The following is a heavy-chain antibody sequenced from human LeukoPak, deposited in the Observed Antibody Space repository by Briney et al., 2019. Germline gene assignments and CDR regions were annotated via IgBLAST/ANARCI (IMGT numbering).Heavy chain of an antibody. CDR3: ARLRVGRRPPLFDY. J-gene: IGHJ4*02. V-gene: IGHV4-59*12. Sequence: SETLSLTCTVSGGSISSYYWSWIRQPPGKGPEWIGYIYYSGSTNYNPSLKSRVTISVDTSKNQFSLKLSSVTAADTAVYYCARLRVGRRPPLFDYWGQGTLVTVSS. CDR1: GGSISSYY. CDR2: IYYSGST. D-gene: IGHD2-15*01.